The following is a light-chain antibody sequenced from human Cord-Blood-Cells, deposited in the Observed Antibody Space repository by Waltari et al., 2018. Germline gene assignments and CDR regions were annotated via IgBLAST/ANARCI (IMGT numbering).Light chain of an antibody. CDR1: QSVSSSY. V-gene: IGKV3D-7*01. CDR2: GAS. CDR3: QQDYNLPLT. Sequence: EIVMTQSPATLSLSPGERATLSCRASQSVSSSYLSWYQQKPGQAPRLLIYGASTRATGIPARFSGSGSATDFTLTISSLQPEDFAVYYCQQDYNLPLTFGGGTKVEIK. J-gene: IGKJ4*01.